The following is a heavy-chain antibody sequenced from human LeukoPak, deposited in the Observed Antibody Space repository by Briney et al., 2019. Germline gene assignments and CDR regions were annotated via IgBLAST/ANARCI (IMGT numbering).Heavy chain of an antibody. Sequence: SETLSLTCTVSGGSISSSSYYWGWIRQPPGKGLEWIGSIYYSGSTYYNPSLKSRVTISVDTSKNQFSLKLSSVTAADTAVYYCARQDYYVSGGYYYYMDVWGKGPTVTVSS. J-gene: IGHJ6*03. CDR1: GGSISSSSYY. D-gene: IGHD3-10*02. CDR2: IYYSGST. V-gene: IGHV4-39*01. CDR3: ARQDYYVSGGYYYYMDV.